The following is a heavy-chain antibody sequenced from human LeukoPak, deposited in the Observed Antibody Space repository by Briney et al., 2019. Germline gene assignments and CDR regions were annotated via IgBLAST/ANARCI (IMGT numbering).Heavy chain of an antibody. CDR1: RFIFTSYA. J-gene: IGHJ4*02. CDR2: ISGSGDNT. Sequence: GASLRLSCAASRFIFTSYAMGWVRQAPGKGLEWVSAISGSGDNTYYADSVKGRFTISRDNSKNTLYLQMNSLRAEDTAVYYCAKGVITFGGAPFDYWGQGTLVTVSS. CDR3: AKGVITFGGAPFDY. V-gene: IGHV3-23*01. D-gene: IGHD3-16*01.